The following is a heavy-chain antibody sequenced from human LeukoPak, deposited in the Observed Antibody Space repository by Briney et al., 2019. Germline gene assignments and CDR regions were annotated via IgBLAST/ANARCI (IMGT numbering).Heavy chain of an antibody. CDR2: LSGNT. V-gene: IGHV3-23*01. CDR3: AILNWSSGRA. J-gene: IGHJ5*02. CDR1: GFIFNTYG. Sequence: GGSLRLSCAASGFIFNTYGTSWVRQAPGKGLEWVSALSGNTYYADSVRGRFTISTDSSKNTLFLQMNSLRAEDTAVYYCAILNWSSGRAWGQGTLVTVSS. D-gene: IGHD1-1*01.